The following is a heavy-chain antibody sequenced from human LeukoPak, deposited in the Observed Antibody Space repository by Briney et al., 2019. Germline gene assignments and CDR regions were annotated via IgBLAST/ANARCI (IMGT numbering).Heavy chain of an antibody. V-gene: IGHV1-2*02. Sequence: ASVKVSCKASGYTFTGYYMHWVRQAPGQGLEWMGWINPNRGGTNYAQKFQGRVTMTRDTSISTAYMELSRLRSDDTAVYYCASLDGYYYGSGSYRWFDPWGQGTLVTVSS. J-gene: IGHJ5*02. CDR2: INPNRGGT. CDR1: GYTFTGYY. D-gene: IGHD3-10*01. CDR3: ASLDGYYYGSGSYRWFDP.